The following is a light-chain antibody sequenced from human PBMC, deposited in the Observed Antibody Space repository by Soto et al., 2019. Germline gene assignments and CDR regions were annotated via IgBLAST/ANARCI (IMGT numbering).Light chain of an antibody. CDR1: QPVSSNF. Sequence: EIVLTQSPGTLSLSPGESATLSCRASQPVSSNFVAWYQQKPGQAPRLLIYGVSSRASGIPDRFFGSGSGTDFTLTISRLEPEDFAVYYCQQYGSSGTFGQGTKVDIK. CDR2: GVS. V-gene: IGKV3-20*01. CDR3: QQYGSSGT. J-gene: IGKJ1*01.